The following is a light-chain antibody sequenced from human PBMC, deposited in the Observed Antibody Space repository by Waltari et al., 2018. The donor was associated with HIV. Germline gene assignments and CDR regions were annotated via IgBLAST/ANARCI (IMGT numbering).Light chain of an antibody. Sequence: QSALTQPASVSGSPGQSITISCTGTSSNVGGYNYVPWYQQHPGKPPKRISYVGINRPSGVSNRFSGSKSGNPASLTLSGLLPEDEAYYYCSSYTSISTLVFGGGTKLTVL. CDR3: SSYTSISTLV. CDR1: SSNVGGYNY. CDR2: VGI. V-gene: IGLV2-14*03. J-gene: IGLJ2*01.